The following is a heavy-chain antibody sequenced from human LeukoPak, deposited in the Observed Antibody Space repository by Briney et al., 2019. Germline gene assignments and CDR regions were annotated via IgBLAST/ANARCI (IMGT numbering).Heavy chain of an antibody. J-gene: IGHJ5*02. D-gene: IGHD3-10*01. CDR3: ARKRFGELGFDP. Sequence: GASVKVSCKASGYTFTSYDINWVRQATGQGLEWMGWMNPNSGNTGYAQKFQGRVTITRNTPISTAYMELSSLRSEDTAVYYCARKRFGELGFDPWGQGTLVTVSS. V-gene: IGHV1-8*03. CDR2: MNPNSGNT. CDR1: GYTFTSYD.